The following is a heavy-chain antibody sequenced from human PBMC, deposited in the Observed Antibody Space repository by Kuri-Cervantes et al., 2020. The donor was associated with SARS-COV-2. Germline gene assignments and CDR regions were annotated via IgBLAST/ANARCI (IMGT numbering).Heavy chain of an antibody. Sequence: GESLKISCKGSGYSFTSYWIGWVRQMPGKGLEWMGIIYPGDSDTRYSPSFQGQVTISADKSISTAYLQWSSLKASDTAMYYCARRTRYSSSTSCDIGAFDIWGQGTMVTVSS. CDR3: ARRTRYSSSTSCDIGAFDI. V-gene: IGHV5-51*01. J-gene: IGHJ3*02. CDR1: GYSFTSYW. CDR2: IYPGDSDT. D-gene: IGHD2-2*02.